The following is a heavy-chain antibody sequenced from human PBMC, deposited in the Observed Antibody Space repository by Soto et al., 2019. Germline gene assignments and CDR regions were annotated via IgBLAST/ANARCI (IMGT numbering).Heavy chain of an antibody. CDR2: VYATGTS. CDR1: GGSMSKFY. CDR3: ARGFSAGKGSPPDF. D-gene: IGHD6-13*01. Sequence: SETLSLTCSVSGGSMSKFYWSWIRKTAGKGLEWMGRVYATGTSDYNPSLRSRIAMSVDISKKTFSLSLRAEDTAVYYCARGFSAGKGSPPDFWGQGSLVTVSS. J-gene: IGHJ4*02. V-gene: IGHV4-4*07.